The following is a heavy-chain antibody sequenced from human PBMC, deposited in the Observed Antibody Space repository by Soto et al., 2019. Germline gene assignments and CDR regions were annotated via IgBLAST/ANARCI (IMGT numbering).Heavy chain of an antibody. J-gene: IGHJ5*02. CDR2: MNPDSGNT. D-gene: IGHD3-3*01. CDR1: GYTFTNYD. CDR3: ARGRLRRTWFDP. V-gene: IGHV1-8*01. Sequence: ASVKVSCKASGYTFTNYDIHWVRQATGQGLEWMGWMNPDSGNTGQSKQFQGRVTMTRDTSISTAYMEMSSLRSEDTAVYYCARGRLRRTWFDPWGQGTLVTVSS.